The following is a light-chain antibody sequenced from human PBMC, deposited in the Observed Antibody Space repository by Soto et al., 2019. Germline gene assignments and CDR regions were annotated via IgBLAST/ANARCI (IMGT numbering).Light chain of an antibody. Sequence: IVMTQSPATLSVSPGERATLSCRASQSVNSNLAWYQQKPGQAPRLLIYGASSRATGIPARFSGSGSGTDFTLTTSSLEPEDFAVYYCQQRSDWPLTFGGGTKVDIK. CDR3: QQRSDWPLT. CDR1: QSVNSN. CDR2: GAS. V-gene: IGKV3-11*01. J-gene: IGKJ4*01.